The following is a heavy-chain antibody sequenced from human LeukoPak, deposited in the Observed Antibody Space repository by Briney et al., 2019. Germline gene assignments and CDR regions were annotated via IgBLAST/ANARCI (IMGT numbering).Heavy chain of an antibody. CDR1: GYSFTNYW. CDR2: IYPGDSDT. Sequence: GESLKISCKGSGYSFTNYWIGWVRQMPGKGLEWVAIIYPGDSDTRYSPSFQGQVTISADKSISTAYLQWSSLKASDTAIYYCARSIYGDYVTGGYYYYYYMDVWGKGTTVTVSS. CDR3: ARSIYGDYVTGGYYYYYYMDV. J-gene: IGHJ6*03. V-gene: IGHV5-51*01. D-gene: IGHD4-17*01.